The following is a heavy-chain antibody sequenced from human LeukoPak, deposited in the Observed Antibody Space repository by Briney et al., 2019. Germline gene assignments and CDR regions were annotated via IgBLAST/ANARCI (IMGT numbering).Heavy chain of an antibody. Sequence: GASVKVSCKASGYTFTGYYMHWVRQAPGQGLEWMGRINPNRGGTNYAQKFQGRVTMTRDTSISTAYMELSRLGSDDTAVYYCARDRAVATIGGVDYWGQGTLVTVSS. J-gene: IGHJ4*02. V-gene: IGHV1-2*06. CDR2: INPNRGGT. CDR3: ARDRAVATIGGVDY. CDR1: GYTFTGYY. D-gene: IGHD5-12*01.